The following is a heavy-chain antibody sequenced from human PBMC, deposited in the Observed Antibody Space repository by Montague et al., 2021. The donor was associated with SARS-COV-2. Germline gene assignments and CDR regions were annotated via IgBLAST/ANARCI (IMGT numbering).Heavy chain of an antibody. CDR3: ARASRFGSGRPSFLDS. CDR2: IHQDGSEK. D-gene: IGHD3-10*01. V-gene: IGHV3-7*01. J-gene: IGHJ4*02. CDR1: GFTFSAYW. Sequence: SLGLSCAVSGFTFSAYWMNWVRQAPGKGLEWVANIHQDGSEKFHVDSVRGRFIISRDNTRDTLFLHMNSLRVEDTAVYFCARASRFGSGRPSFLDSWGQGTLVTVSS.